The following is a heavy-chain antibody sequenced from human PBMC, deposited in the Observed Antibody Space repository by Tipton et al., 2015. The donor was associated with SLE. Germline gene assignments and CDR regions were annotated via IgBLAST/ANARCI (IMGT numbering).Heavy chain of an antibody. J-gene: IGHJ4*02. CDR3: AKAGVTIFEVIAFDS. Sequence: QVQLVQSGAEVKKPGASVKVSCKASGYTFTGYYMHWVRQAPGQGLEWMGIINRSGGSSNYAQKLQGRITMTRETSTSTGYMELSRLRSDDTAVYSCAKAGVTIFEVIAFDSWGPGILVAVSS. V-gene: IGHV1-46*04. CDR2: INRSGGSS. CDR1: GYTFTGYY. D-gene: IGHD3-3*01.